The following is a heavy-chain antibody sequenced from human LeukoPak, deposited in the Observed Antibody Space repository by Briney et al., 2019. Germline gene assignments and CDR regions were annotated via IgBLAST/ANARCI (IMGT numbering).Heavy chain of an antibody. CDR1: GYTFTTYD. CDR3: AREGGMGGGDCPFDY. J-gene: IGHJ4*02. D-gene: IGHD2-21*02. V-gene: IGHV1-69*13. CDR2: IIPIFGTA. Sequence: ASVKVSCKASGYTFTTYDINWVRQAPGQGLEWMGGIIPIFGTANYAQKFQGRVTITADESTSTAYMELSSLRSEDTAVYYCAREGGMGGGDCPFDYWGQGTLVTVSS.